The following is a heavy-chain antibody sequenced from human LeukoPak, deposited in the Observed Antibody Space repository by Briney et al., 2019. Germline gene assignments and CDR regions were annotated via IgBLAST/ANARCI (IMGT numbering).Heavy chain of an antibody. CDR3: ARAPRRHWFDP. Sequence: PSETLSLSCAVYGGSFSGYYWSWIRQPPGKGLEWIGEINHSGSTNYNPSLKSRVTISVDTSKNQFSLKLSSVTAADTAVYYCARAPRRHWFDPWGQGTLVTASS. J-gene: IGHJ5*02. CDR1: GGSFSGYY. CDR2: INHSGST. V-gene: IGHV4-34*01. D-gene: IGHD6-25*01.